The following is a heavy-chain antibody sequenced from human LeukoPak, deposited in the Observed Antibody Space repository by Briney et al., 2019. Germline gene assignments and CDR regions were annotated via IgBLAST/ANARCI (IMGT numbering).Heavy chain of an antibody. J-gene: IGHJ4*02. CDR2: ISSSSSYI. V-gene: IGHV3-21*01. D-gene: IGHD6-19*01. CDR1: GFTFRSYS. CDR3: ARGPGIAVGGTVR. Sequence: GGSLRLSCAASGFTFRSYSMHWVRQAPGKGLEWVSYISSSSSYIYYADSVKGRFTISRDNAKNSLYLQMNSLRAEDTAVYYCARGPGIAVGGTVRWGQGTLVTVSS.